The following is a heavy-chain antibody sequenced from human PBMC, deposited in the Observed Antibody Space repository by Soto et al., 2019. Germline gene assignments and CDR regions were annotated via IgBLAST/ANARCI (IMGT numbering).Heavy chain of an antibody. D-gene: IGHD3-22*01. CDR2: IYHSGST. V-gene: IGHV4-59*08. Sequence: PSETLSLTXTVSGGSISNHYCSWFRQPPGKGLEWIGYIYHSGSTSYNPSLKSRVTMSVDSSKNQFSLMLNSVTATDTAVYYCATLLSSYYYDSSGPDVLDIWGKGTLVPVSS. CDR3: ATLLSSYYYDSSGPDVLDI. CDR1: GGSISNHY. J-gene: IGHJ3*02.